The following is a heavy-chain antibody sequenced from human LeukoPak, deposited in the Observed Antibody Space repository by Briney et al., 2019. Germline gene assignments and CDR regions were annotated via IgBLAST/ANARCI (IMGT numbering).Heavy chain of an antibody. Sequence: TGGSLRLSCAASGFTFRNYAMHWVRQAPGKGLEWVAAISYDGTKKDYADSVKGRFTISRDNSKNTLYLQMNSLRAEDTAVYYCARDLVYIAAAGNGGVFDYWGQGTLVTVSS. D-gene: IGHD6-13*01. CDR3: ARDLVYIAAAGNGGVFDY. V-gene: IGHV3-30-3*01. CDR2: ISYDGTKK. CDR1: GFTFRNYA. J-gene: IGHJ4*02.